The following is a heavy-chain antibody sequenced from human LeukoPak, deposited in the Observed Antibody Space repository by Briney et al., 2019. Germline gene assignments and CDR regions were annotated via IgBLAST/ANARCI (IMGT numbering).Heavy chain of an antibody. CDR1: GYTFTDYF. Sequence: ASVKVSCKASGYTFTDYFMNWVRQAPGQGLEWMGWINPKSGGTVYAQKFQGRVTMTRDTSISTAYMELSRLRSDDTAVYYCARDPLYSSGHEVFSTRNWFDPWGQGTLVTVSS. J-gene: IGHJ5*02. CDR2: INPKSGGT. D-gene: IGHD6-19*01. V-gene: IGHV1-2*02. CDR3: ARDPLYSSGHEVFSTRNWFDP.